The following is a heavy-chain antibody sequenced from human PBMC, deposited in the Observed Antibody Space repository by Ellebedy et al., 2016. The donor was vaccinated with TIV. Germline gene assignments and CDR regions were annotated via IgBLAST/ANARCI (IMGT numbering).Heavy chain of an antibody. CDR1: GGYLRTYY. CDR3: ARALAASGKVTYYYGMDV. Sequence: SETLSLTXTVSGGYLRTYYWSWIRQSPGKGLEWIGYIYYSGSTDYNPSPKSRVTISVDTSKNQFSLNLRSVTAADTALYFCARALAASGKVTYYYGMDVWGQGTTVTVSS. CDR2: IYYSGST. J-gene: IGHJ6*02. D-gene: IGHD6-13*01. V-gene: IGHV4-59*01.